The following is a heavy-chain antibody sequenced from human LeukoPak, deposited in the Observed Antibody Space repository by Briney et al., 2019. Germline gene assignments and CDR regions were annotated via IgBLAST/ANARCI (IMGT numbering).Heavy chain of an antibody. CDR1: GYTFTGYY. CDR2: FDPEDGET. J-gene: IGHJ4*02. Sequence: ASVKVSCKASGYTFTGYYMHWVRQAPGQGLEWVGGFDPEDGETIYAQKFQGRVTMTEDTSTDTAYMELSSLRSEDTAVYYCATGYSYGQGFDYWGQGTLVTVSS. V-gene: IGHV1-24*01. D-gene: IGHD5-18*01. CDR3: ATGYSYGQGFDY.